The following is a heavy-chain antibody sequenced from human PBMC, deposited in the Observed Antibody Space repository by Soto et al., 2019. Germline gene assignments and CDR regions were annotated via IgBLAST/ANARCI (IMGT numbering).Heavy chain of an antibody. Sequence: EVQLVESGGGLIPPGGSLRLSCAASGFLVNSAYMTWVRQAPGKGLEWLSMINSDGSTLYAESVKGRFPISRDNSKNRRDLQSNGVRAEDTAVYYCARSGYSVAWGYWGQGTLVIVTS. CDR3: ARSGYSVAWGY. D-gene: IGHD5-18*01. CDR1: GFLVNSAY. CDR2: INSDGST. V-gene: IGHV3-53*01. J-gene: IGHJ4*02.